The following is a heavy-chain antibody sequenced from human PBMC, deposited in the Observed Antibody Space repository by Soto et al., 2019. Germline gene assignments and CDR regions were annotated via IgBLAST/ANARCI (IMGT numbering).Heavy chain of an antibody. V-gene: IGHV4-39*01. J-gene: IGHJ6*02. D-gene: IGHD2-15*01. Sequence: SETLSLTCTVSGGSISSSSYYWGWIRQPPGKGLEWIGSIYYSGSTYYNPYPKSRVSIFLDTSKNQFSLKLSSVTAADTAFYYCARGLLIWAAASPKEVFYYYYGMDVCGQGTTVTVSS. CDR1: GGSISSSSYY. CDR2: IYYSGST. CDR3: ARGLLIWAAASPKEVFYYYYGMDV.